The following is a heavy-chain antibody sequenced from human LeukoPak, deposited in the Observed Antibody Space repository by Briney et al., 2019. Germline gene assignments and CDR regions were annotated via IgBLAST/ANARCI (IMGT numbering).Heavy chain of an antibody. Sequence: GGSLRLSCTASGFNFGDYTMNWFRQAPEKGLEWVGFIRSKEYGGTKEYAASVKGRFTISRDDSKNIAYLQMNSLKTEDTAVYYCTRDRWQLGGWFDPWGQGTLVTISS. D-gene: IGHD6-6*01. CDR1: GFNFGDYT. V-gene: IGHV3-49*03. CDR2: IRSKEYGGTK. J-gene: IGHJ5*02. CDR3: TRDRWQLGGWFDP.